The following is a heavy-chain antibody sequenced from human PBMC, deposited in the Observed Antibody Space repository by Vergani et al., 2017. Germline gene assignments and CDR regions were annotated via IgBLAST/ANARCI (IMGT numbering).Heavy chain of an antibody. CDR2: ISSSSSTI. J-gene: IGHJ4*02. CDR1: GFTFGRCS. Sequence: EVQLVESGGGLVQPGGSLRLSCGTSGFTFGRCSMNWVRQAPGKGLEWISYISSSSSTIYYADSVKGRFTISRDNVKNSLFLQMNSLRAEDTAVYYCAIPSATGIIDYWGQGTLVTVSS. V-gene: IGHV3-48*01. D-gene: IGHD3-10*01. CDR3: AIPSATGIIDY.